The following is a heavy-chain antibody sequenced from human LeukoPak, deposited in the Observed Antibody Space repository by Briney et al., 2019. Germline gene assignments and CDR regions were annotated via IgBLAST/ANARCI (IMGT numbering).Heavy chain of an antibody. CDR2: IDYSGST. CDR1: GGSISTYY. J-gene: IGHJ4*02. D-gene: IGHD1-26*01. Sequence: SETLSLTCTVSGGSISTYYWSWIRQPPGKGLEWIGNIDYSGSTNYNPSLRSRVTISEDTSKNQFSLKLTSVIAADTAVYYCAKDQRWESPHYLDSWGQGTLVTVSS. CDR3: AKDQRWESPHYLDS. V-gene: IGHV4-59*01.